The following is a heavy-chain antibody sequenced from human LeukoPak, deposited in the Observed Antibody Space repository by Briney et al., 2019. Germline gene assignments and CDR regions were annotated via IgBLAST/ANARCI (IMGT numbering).Heavy chain of an antibody. J-gene: IGHJ5*02. D-gene: IGHD2-2*01. V-gene: IGHV1-69*13. CDR3: ARYQLLLSWFDP. CDR2: IIPIFGIA. CDR1: GGTFSSYA. Sequence: GASVKVSCKASGGTFSSYAISWVRQAPGQGLERMGGIIPIFGIANYAQKFQGRVTITADESTSTAYMELSSLRSEDTAVYYCARYQLLLSWFDPWGQGTLVTVSS.